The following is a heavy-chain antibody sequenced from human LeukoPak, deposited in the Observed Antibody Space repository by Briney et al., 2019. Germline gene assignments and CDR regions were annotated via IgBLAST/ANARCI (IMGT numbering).Heavy chain of an antibody. V-gene: IGHV3-48*01. CDR2: ISSSGSAI. CDR3: VRVKGSYFDY. J-gene: IGHJ4*02. D-gene: IGHD2-15*01. CDR1: GFPLSSYS. Sequence: GGSLRLSCAASGFPLSSYSINWVRQAPGKGLEWVSYISSSGSAIYYVDSVKGRFTVSRDNAKNSLFLQMNSPRAEDTAVYYCVRVKGSYFDYWGQGALVTDCS.